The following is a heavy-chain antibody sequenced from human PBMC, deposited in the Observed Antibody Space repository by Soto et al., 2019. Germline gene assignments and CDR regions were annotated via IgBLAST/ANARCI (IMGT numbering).Heavy chain of an antibody. V-gene: IGHV5-51*01. CDR3: ARTSAGGKYYYVMDG. CDR2: IYPGDSDT. Sequence: GESLKISCKGSGYSFTSYWIGWVRQMPGKGLEWMGIIYPGDSDTRYSPSFQGQVTISADKSISTAYLQWSSLKASDTAMYYCARTSAGGKYYYVMDGWGQGTKVTVSS. D-gene: IGHD6-13*01. J-gene: IGHJ6*02. CDR1: GYSFTSYW.